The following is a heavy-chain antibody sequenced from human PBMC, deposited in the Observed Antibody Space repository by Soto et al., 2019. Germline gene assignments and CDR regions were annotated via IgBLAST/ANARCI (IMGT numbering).Heavy chain of an antibody. Sequence: GGSLRLSCAASGFTFDDYGMSWVRQAPGKGLEWVSGINWNGGSTGYADSVKGRFTISRDNAKNSLYLQMNSLRAEDTALYHCARWVGDGFGDAFDIWGQGTMVTVSS. CDR1: GFTFDDYG. CDR2: INWNGGST. CDR3: ARWVGDGFGDAFDI. V-gene: IGHV3-20*01. D-gene: IGHD2-21*02. J-gene: IGHJ3*02.